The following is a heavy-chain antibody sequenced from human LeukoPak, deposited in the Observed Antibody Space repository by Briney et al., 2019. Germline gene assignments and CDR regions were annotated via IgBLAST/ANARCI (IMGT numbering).Heavy chain of an antibody. Sequence: GGSLRLSCAASGFTFSSYAMHWVRQAPGKGLVWVSRINSTGSSTYSADSVKGRFTISRDNAKNTLYLQMNSLRAEDTAIYYWARRGYRYGSEDYYYYYGMDVWGQGTTVTVSS. J-gene: IGHJ6*02. CDR1: GFTFSSYA. CDR2: INSTGSST. D-gene: IGHD5-18*01. CDR3: ARRGYRYGSEDYYYYYGMDV. V-gene: IGHV3-74*01.